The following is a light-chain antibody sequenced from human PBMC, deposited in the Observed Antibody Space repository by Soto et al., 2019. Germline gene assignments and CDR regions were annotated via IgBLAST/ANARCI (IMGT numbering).Light chain of an antibody. Sequence: PGERATLSCRASQSVSSSYLAWYQQKPGQAPRLLIYGASRRATGIPDRFSGSGSGTDFTLTISRLEPEDFAVYYCQQYGSSRLTFGGGTKVEIK. V-gene: IGKV3-20*01. J-gene: IGKJ4*01. CDR1: QSVSSSY. CDR2: GAS. CDR3: QQYGSSRLT.